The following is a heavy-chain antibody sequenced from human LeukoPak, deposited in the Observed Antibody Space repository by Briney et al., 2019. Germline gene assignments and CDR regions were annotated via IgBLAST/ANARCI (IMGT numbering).Heavy chain of an antibody. V-gene: IGHV3-21*01. CDR1: GFTFSSYS. D-gene: IGHD3-16*01. J-gene: IGHJ4*02. CDR3: ARERGTATDH. Sequence: GGSLRLSCAASGFTFSSYSMNWVRQAPGKGLEWASSISSSSSYIYYADSVKGRFTISRDNAKNSLYLQMNSLRAEDTAVYYCARERGTATDHWGQGTLVTVSS. CDR2: ISSSSSYI.